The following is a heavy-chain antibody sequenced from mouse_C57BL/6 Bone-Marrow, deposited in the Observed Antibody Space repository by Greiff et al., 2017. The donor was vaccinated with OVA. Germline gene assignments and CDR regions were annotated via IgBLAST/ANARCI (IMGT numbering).Heavy chain of an antibody. CDR1: GYTFTSYW. CDR2: IDPSDSYT. D-gene: IGHD2-3*01. V-gene: IGHV1-69*01. Sequence: VQLQQPGAELVMPGASVKLSCKASGYTFTSYWMHWVKQRPGQGLEWIGEIDPSDSYTNYNQKFKGKSTLTVDKSSSTAYMQLSSLTSEDSAVYYCAKDGYYPMDYWGQGTSVTVSS. CDR3: AKDGYYPMDY. J-gene: IGHJ4*01.